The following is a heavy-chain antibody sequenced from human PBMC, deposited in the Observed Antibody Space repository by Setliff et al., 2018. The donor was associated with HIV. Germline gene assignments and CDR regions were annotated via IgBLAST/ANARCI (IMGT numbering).Heavy chain of an antibody. CDR1: GGSISSHY. J-gene: IGHJ5*02. V-gene: IGHV4-59*08. Sequence: SETLSLTCTVSGGSISSHYWSWIRQPPGKGLEWIAWISDSGTTNYNPSLKSRVTLSVDTSKNQFSLSLTSVTDADTAVYYCASRIYYYDTYRVLREEGFDPWGQGTLVTVSS. CDR2: ISDSGTT. CDR3: ASRIYYYDTYRVLREEGFDP. D-gene: IGHD3-22*01.